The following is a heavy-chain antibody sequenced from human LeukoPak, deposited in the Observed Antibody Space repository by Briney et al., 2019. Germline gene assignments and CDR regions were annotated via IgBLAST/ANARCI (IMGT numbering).Heavy chain of an antibody. V-gene: IGHV3-23*01. CDR2: ISGSGGNT. CDR3: AKGPYSGFS. CDR1: AFTFSSYA. Sequence: QSGGSLRLSCAASAFTFSSYAMNWVRQAPGKGLEWVSAISGSGGNTYYADSVKGRFTISRDNSKNTLYLQMNSLRAEDTAVYYCAKGPYSGFSWGQGTLVTVSS. D-gene: IGHD1-26*01. J-gene: IGHJ5*02.